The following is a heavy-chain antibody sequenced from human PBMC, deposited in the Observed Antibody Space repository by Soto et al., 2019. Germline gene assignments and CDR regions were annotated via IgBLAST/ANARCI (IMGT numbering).Heavy chain of an antibody. CDR1: GYTLTELS. CDR3: ATDLNRYPPYSYGSENWFDP. CDR2: FDPEDGET. J-gene: IGHJ5*02. D-gene: IGHD5-18*01. V-gene: IGHV1-24*01. Sequence: RASVKVSCKVSGYTLTELSMHWVRQAPGKGLEWMGGFDPEDGETIYAQKFQGRVTMTEDTSTDTAYMELSSLRSEDTAVYYCATDLNRYPPYSYGSENWFDPWGQGTLVTVSS.